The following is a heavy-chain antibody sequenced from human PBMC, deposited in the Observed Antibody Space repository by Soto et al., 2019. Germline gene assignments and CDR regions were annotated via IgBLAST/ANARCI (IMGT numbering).Heavy chain of an antibody. J-gene: IGHJ4*02. D-gene: IGHD1-7*01. CDR3: ARDRNWNFFFDY. CDR2: IYWNDDK. Sequence: QITLKESGPTLVKPTQTLTLTCTFSGFSLSTSGVGVGWIRQPPGKALEWLALIYWNDDKRYSPSLKSRLTITKDTSKNQVVLTMTNMDPVDTATYYCARDRNWNFFFDYWGQGTLVTVSS. V-gene: IGHV2-5*01. CDR1: GFSLSTSGVG.